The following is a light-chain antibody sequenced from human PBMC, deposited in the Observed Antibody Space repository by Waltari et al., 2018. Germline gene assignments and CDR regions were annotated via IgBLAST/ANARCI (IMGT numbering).Light chain of an antibody. Sequence: EIVLTQSPPTLSLSPGERATLSCRASQSVSSYLAWYQQKPGQAPRLLIYDASNRATGIPARFSGSGSGTDFTLTISSLEPEDFAVYYCQQRSNWPPNFGPGTKVDIK. CDR3: QQRSNWPPN. CDR2: DAS. V-gene: IGKV3-11*01. CDR1: QSVSSY. J-gene: IGKJ3*01.